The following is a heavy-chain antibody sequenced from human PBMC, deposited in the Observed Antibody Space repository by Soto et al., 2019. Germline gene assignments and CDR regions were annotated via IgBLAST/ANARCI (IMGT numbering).Heavy chain of an antibody. V-gene: IGHV1-18*01. J-gene: IGHJ4*02. D-gene: IGHD3-3*01. CDR3: ARDLAYCCFGSGYRTDLDY. Sequence: QVQLVQSGAEVKKPGASVKVSCKASGYTFTSYGISWVRQAPGQGLEWMGWISAYNGNTNYAQKRQRRGTMTTDTSTSTAYVELRSLRSDDTAVYYSARDLAYCCFGSGYRTDLDYWGQGTLVTVAS. CDR1: GYTFTSYG. CDR2: ISAYNGNT.